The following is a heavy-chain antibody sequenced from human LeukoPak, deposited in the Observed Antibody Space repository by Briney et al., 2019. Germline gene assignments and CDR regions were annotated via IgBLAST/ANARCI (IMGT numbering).Heavy chain of an antibody. CDR2: IIPIFGTA. CDR3: ARERLSSSHDAFDI. CDR1: GYTFTSYG. Sequence: SVKVSCKASGYTFTSYGISWVRQAPGQGLEWMGGIIPIFGTANYAQKFQGRVTITADESTSTAYMELSSLRSEDTAVYYCARERLSSSHDAFDIWGQGTMVTVSS. V-gene: IGHV1-69*13. D-gene: IGHD6-13*01. J-gene: IGHJ3*02.